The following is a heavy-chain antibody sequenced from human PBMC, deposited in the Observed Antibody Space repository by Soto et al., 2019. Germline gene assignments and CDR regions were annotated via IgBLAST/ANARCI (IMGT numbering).Heavy chain of an antibody. CDR2: MNPNSGNT. Sequence: GASVKVSCKASGYTFTSYDINWVRQATGQGLEWMGWMNPNSGNTGYAQKFQGRVTMTRNTSISTAYMELSSLRSEDTAVYYCARGPQAAGYYYYYMDVWGKGTTVTVSS. V-gene: IGHV1-8*01. CDR1: GYTFTSYD. D-gene: IGHD6-13*01. CDR3: ARGPQAAGYYYYYMDV. J-gene: IGHJ6*03.